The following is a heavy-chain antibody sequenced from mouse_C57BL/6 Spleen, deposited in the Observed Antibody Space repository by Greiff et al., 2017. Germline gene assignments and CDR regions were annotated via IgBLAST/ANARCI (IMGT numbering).Heavy chain of an antibody. J-gene: IGHJ2*01. V-gene: IGHV1-59*01. D-gene: IGHD5-1*01. CDR2: IDPSDSYT. CDR3: ARVRSNYIDY. CDR1: GYTFTSYW. Sequence: VQLQQPGAELVRPGTSVKLSCKASGYTFTSYWMHWVKQRPGQGLEWIGVIDPSDSYTNYNQKFKGKATLTVDTSSSTAYMQLSSLTSEDSAVYYCARVRSNYIDYWGQGTTRTVSS.